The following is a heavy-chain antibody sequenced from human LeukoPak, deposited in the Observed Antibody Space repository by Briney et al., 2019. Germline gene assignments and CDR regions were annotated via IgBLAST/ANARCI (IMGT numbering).Heavy chain of an antibody. Sequence: PGGSLTLSCAAPGLTFSRYSMNWVRQAPGEGPEWVSSISSSSSYIYYADSVKGRFTISRDNAKKSLYLQMNGLRPEDTAVYFCARMSCFDCWFDPWGQGTLVTVSS. V-gene: IGHV3-21*01. CDR1: GLTFSRYS. CDR3: ARMSCFDCWFDP. CDR2: ISSSSSYI. D-gene: IGHD3-9*01. J-gene: IGHJ5*02.